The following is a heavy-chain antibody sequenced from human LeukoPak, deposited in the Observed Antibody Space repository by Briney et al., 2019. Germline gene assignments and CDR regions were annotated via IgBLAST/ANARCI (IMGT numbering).Heavy chain of an antibody. CDR1: GGSISSYY. CDR2: IYYSGST. Sequence: PSETLSLTCTVSGGSISSYYWSWIRQPPGKGLEWIGYIYYSGSTNYNPSLKNRVTISVDTSKNQFSLKLSSVTAADTAVYYCARHGSVAGTLWFDPWGQGTLVTVSS. V-gene: IGHV4-59*08. J-gene: IGHJ5*02. CDR3: ARHGSVAGTLWFDP. D-gene: IGHD6-19*01.